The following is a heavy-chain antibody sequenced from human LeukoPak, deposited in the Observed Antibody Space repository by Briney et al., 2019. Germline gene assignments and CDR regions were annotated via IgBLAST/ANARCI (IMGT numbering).Heavy chain of an antibody. V-gene: IGHV3-33*01. CDR3: ARDLWKAVAGTLGWFDP. CDR2: IWYDGSNK. CDR1: GVTFSSYV. D-gene: IGHD6-19*01. Sequence: GGSLRLSCAASGVTFSSYVMHWVRQAPGKGLEWVAVIWYDGSNKYYADSVKGRFTISRDNSKNTLYLQMNSLRAEDTAVYYCARDLWKAVAGTLGWFDPWGQGTLVTVSS. J-gene: IGHJ5*02.